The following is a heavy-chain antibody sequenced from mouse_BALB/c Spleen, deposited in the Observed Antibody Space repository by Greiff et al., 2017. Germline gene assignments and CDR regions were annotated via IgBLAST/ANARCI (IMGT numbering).Heavy chain of an antibody. CDR1: GFTFTDYY. CDR3: ARDSREDYFDY. J-gene: IGHJ2*01. Sequence: EVQRVESGGGLVQPGGSLRLSCATSGFTFTDYYMSWVRQPPGKALEWLGFIRNKANGYTTEYSASVKGRFTISRDNSQSILYLQMNTLRAEDSATYYCARDSREDYFDYWGQGTTLTVSS. CDR2: IRNKANGYTT. V-gene: IGHV7-3*02.